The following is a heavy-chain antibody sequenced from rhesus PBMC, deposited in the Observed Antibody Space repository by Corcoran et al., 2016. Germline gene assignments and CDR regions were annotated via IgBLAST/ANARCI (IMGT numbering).Heavy chain of an antibody. V-gene: IGHV4-173*01. CDR2: ISGDDRRT. CDR1: GGSISSNS. J-gene: IGHJ4*01. Sequence: QLQLQESGPGLVKPSETLSVTCAVSGGSISSNSWTWIRQPPGKGLEWTGRISGDDRRTAYTPTLKSRVTLSTDTSKTQVSLKVDSVTAADTAVYYCVGLMVAGPVEYWGQGVLVTVSS. CDR3: VGLMVAGPVEY. D-gene: IGHD6-37*01.